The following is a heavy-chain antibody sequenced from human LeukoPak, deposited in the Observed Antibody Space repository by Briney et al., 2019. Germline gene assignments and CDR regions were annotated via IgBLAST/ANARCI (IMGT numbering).Heavy chain of an antibody. D-gene: IGHD3-22*01. J-gene: IGHJ4*02. Sequence: GGSLRLSCAASGFTFDDYGMSWVRQAPGKGLEWVSGINWNGGSTGYADSVKGRFTISRDNAKNSLYLQMNSLRAEDTALYYCARETYYYDSSGYYPIDYWGQGTLVTVSS. CDR2: INWNGGST. CDR3: ARETYYYDSSGYYPIDY. CDR1: GFTFDDYG. V-gene: IGHV3-20*04.